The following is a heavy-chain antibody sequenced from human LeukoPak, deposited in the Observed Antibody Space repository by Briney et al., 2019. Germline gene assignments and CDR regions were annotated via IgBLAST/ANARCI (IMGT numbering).Heavy chain of an antibody. D-gene: IGHD7-27*01. Sequence: GGSLRLSCAASGFTLSTYAMSWVRQAPGKGLEWVGVIRSKTYGGTTEYAASVKGRFTISRDDSKSIAYLQMNSLKIEDTAVYYCTRDGTWGAFDIWGQGTMVTVSS. J-gene: IGHJ3*02. CDR2: IRSKTYGGTT. CDR3: TRDGTWGAFDI. V-gene: IGHV3-49*04. CDR1: GFTLSTYA.